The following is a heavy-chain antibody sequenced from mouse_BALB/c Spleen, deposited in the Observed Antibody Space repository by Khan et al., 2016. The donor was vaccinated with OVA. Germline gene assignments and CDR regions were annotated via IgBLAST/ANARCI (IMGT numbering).Heavy chain of an antibody. CDR3: AKGVWSYYYTLDY. Sequence: QVQLQQSGPGLVAPSQNLSITCTVSGFSLSDYGVSWIRQPPGKGLEWLGVIWGGGSTYYNSALKSRLSLSKDNSKSQVFLKMSSLQSDDTAMFYCAKGVWSYYYTLDYWGQGTSVTVSS. J-gene: IGHJ4*01. CDR2: IWGGGST. V-gene: IGHV2-6-5*01. CDR1: GFSLSDYG.